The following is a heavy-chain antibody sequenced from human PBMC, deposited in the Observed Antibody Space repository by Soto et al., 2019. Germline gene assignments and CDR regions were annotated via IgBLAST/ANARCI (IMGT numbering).Heavy chain of an antibody. Sequence: TLSLTCTVSGGSISSSSYYWGWIRQPPGKGLEWIGSIYYSGSTYYNPSLKSRVTISVGTSKNQFSLKLSSVTAADTAVYYCARDSSGWKRGIYGMDVWGQGTTVTVSS. V-gene: IGHV4-39*02. D-gene: IGHD6-19*01. CDR2: IYYSGST. J-gene: IGHJ6*02. CDR3: ARDSSGWKRGIYGMDV. CDR1: GGSISSSSYY.